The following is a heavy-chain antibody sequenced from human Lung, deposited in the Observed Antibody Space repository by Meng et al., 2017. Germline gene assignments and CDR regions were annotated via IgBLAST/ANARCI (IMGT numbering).Heavy chain of an antibody. D-gene: IGHD4-11*01. CDR2: INHSGST. Sequence: KPSDTLSHTCGVSGGSFSDYYWRWIRQPPGKGLEWIGEINHSGSTNYNPSLESRATISVDTSQNNLSLKLSSVTAADAAVYYCARGPTTMAHDFDYWGQGTLVTVSS. J-gene: IGHJ4*02. CDR3: ARGPTTMAHDFDY. CDR1: GGSFSDYY. V-gene: IGHV4-34*01.